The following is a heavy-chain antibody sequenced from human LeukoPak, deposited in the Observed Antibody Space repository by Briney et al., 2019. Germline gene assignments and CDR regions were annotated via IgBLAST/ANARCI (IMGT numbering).Heavy chain of an antibody. J-gene: IGHJ4*02. V-gene: IGHV3-30*04. CDR1: GFTFISYT. D-gene: IGHD1-26*01. CDR3: AKGSA. CDR2: ISFDGSHK. Sequence: GGSLRLSCAASGFTFISYTMHWVRQAPGKGLEWVALISFDGSHKYYADSVKGRFTISRDNSKNTLYLQMTSLRAEDTAVYYCAKGSAWGQGTLVTVSS.